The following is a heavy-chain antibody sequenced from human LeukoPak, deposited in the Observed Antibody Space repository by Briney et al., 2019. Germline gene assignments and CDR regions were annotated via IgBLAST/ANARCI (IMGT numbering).Heavy chain of an antibody. CDR2: ISWDGGST. CDR1: AFTLDDYA. CDR3: ARVSSGWYPDY. Sequence: GGSLRLSCAASAFTLDDYAMHWVRHAPGKGREWVSLISWDGGSTYYADSVKGRFTISRDNSKNSLYLQMNSLRAEDTALYYCARVSSGWYPDYWGQGTLVTVSS. J-gene: IGHJ4*02. V-gene: IGHV3-43D*03. D-gene: IGHD6-19*01.